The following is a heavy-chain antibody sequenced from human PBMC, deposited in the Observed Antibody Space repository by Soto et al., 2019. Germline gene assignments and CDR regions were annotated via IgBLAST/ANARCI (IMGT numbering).Heavy chain of an antibody. CDR1: GFSLSNARMG. V-gene: IGHV2-26*01. D-gene: IGHD3-10*01. CDR3: ARCALLLFGEWWFDP. CDR2: IFSNDEK. J-gene: IGHJ5*02. Sequence: QVTLKESGPVLVKPTETLTLTCTVSGFSLSNARMGVSWIRQPPGKALEWLAHIFSNDEKSYSTSLKSRLTTPNDTSKSQVVLTMTNMDPVDTATYYCARCALLLFGEWWFDPWGQGTLVTVSS.